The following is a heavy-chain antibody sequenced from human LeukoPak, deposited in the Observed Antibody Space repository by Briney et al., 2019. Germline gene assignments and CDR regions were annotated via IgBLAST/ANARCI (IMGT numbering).Heavy chain of an antibody. CDR2: IYYSGST. V-gene: IGHV4-39*01. Sequence: SETLSLTRTVSGGSISSSSYYWGWIRQPPGKGLEWIGSIYYSGSTYYNPSLKSRVTISVDTSKNQFSLKLSSVTAADTAVYYCAGDEDILTGYSPGYFDYWGQGTLVTVSS. CDR1: GGSISSSSYY. CDR3: AGDEDILTGYSPGYFDY. D-gene: IGHD3-9*01. J-gene: IGHJ4*02.